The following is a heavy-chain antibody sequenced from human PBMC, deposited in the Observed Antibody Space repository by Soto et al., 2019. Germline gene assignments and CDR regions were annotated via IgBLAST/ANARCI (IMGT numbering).Heavy chain of an antibody. CDR2: IKPSGGAT. V-gene: IGHV1-46*01. CDR3: SRDTRSISGVAQTPFDF. CDR1: GYTFANDY. D-gene: IGHD3-3*01. Sequence: QVQLVQSGAVVKEPGASVKVSCKASGYTFANDYIHWVRQVPGQGLEWMGRIKPSGGATLYAQKFQGRVTMTRDTSTNTLYMDLSSLRSDDTAMYYCSRDTRSISGVAQTPFDFLGQGTLVTVSS. J-gene: IGHJ4*02.